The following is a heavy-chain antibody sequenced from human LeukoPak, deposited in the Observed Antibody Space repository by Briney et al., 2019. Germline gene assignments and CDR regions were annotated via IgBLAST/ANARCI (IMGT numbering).Heavy chain of an antibody. Sequence: SETLSLTCTVSGGSISSYYWSWMRQPPGKGLEWIGYIYYSGSTNYNPSLKSRVTISVDTSKNQFSLKLSSVTAADTAVYYCARGAAAGGGYFDYWGQGTLVTVSS. CDR1: GGSISSYY. CDR2: IYYSGST. CDR3: ARGAAAGGGYFDY. J-gene: IGHJ4*02. D-gene: IGHD6-13*01. V-gene: IGHV4-59*01.